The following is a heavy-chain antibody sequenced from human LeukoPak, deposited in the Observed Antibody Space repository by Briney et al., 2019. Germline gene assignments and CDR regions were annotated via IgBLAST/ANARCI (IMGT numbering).Heavy chain of an antibody. Sequence: PGGSLRLSCAASGFTFSSYSMNWVRQAPGKGLEWVSSISSSSSYIYYADSVKGRFTISRDNAKNSLYLQMNCLRAEDTAVYYCARDLGDYGDYEDYWGQGTLVTVSS. CDR1: GFTFSSYS. V-gene: IGHV3-21*01. J-gene: IGHJ4*02. CDR2: ISSSSSYI. CDR3: ARDLGDYGDYEDY. D-gene: IGHD4-17*01.